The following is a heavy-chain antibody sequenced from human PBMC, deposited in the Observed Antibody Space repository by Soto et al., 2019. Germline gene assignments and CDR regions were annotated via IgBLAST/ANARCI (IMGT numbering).Heavy chain of an antibody. V-gene: IGHV3-23*01. D-gene: IGHD4-17*01. Sequence: GGSLRLSCAASGFTFSTYAMNWVRQAPGKGLEWISAISASGEYTAYADSVKGRFTISRDNSVSALYLQMNSLRIDDTAVYYCAHPRGYGVFDAYDIWGQGTMVTVSS. CDR2: ISASGEYT. CDR3: AHPRGYGVFDAYDI. CDR1: GFTFSTYA. J-gene: IGHJ3*02.